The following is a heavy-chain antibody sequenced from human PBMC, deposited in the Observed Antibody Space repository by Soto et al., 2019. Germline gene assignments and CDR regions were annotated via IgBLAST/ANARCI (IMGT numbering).Heavy chain of an antibody. Sequence: GGSLRLSCAASGFTFSSYSMNWVRQAPGKGLEWVSSISSSSSYIYYADSVKGRFTISRDNAKNSLYLQMNSLRAEDTAVYYCARDRGDSWRELPESDYWGQGTPVPVSP. V-gene: IGHV3-21*01. CDR2: ISSSSSYI. CDR3: ARDRGDSWRELPESDY. J-gene: IGHJ4*02. CDR1: GFTFSSYS. D-gene: IGHD1-26*01.